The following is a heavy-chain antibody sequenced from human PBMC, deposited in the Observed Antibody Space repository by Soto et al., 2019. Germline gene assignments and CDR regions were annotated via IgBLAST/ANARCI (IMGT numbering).Heavy chain of an antibody. D-gene: IGHD5-18*01. V-gene: IGHV3-15*07. CDR3: TTESVTAMPHPVQH. Sequence: GGSLRLSCAASGFTFSNAWMNWVRQAPGKGLEWVGRIKSKTDGGTTDYAAPVKGRLTISRDDSKNTLYLQMNSLKTEDTAVYYCTTESVTAMPHPVQHWGQGTLVTVSS. CDR1: GFTFSNAW. J-gene: IGHJ1*01. CDR2: IKSKTDGGTT.